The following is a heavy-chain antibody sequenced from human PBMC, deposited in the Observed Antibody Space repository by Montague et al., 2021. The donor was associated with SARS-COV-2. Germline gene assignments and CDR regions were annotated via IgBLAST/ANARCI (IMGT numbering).Heavy chain of an antibody. D-gene: IGHD2-15*01. V-gene: IGHV4-4*07. CDR2: IYASGGT. CDR1: GGPISGFF. J-gene: IGHJ4*02. CDR3: AGGVVSSPPVMDD. Sequence: SETLSLTCSVSGGPISGFFWNWIRQPPGKGLEWIGRIYASGGTNYNPSLESRVTMSVDTSKNQFSLKVNSVTAADTAMYYCAGGVVSSPPVMDDWGRGTLVTVSS.